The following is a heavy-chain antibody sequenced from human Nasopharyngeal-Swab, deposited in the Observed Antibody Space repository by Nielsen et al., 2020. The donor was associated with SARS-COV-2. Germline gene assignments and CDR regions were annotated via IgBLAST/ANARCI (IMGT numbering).Heavy chain of an antibody. D-gene: IGHD2-15*01. V-gene: IGHV3-73*01. CDR2: IRSKGNSYAT. Sequence: GESLKISCAASGFIFSDSAIHWVRQASGKGLEWVGRIRSKGNSYATAYAASVKGRFTISRADSKNTAYLQMNSLITEDTAVYYCTRCGGSCYTGKDYWGQGTLVTVSS. J-gene: IGHJ4*02. CDR3: TRCGGSCYTGKDY. CDR1: GFIFSDSA.